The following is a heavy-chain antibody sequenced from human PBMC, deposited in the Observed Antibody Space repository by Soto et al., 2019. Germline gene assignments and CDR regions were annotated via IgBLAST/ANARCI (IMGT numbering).Heavy chain of an antibody. V-gene: IGHV3-30-3*01. CDR2: ISYDGSNK. D-gene: IGHD3-3*01. CDR3: ARYYDFWSGTETQDYYYGMDV. Sequence: GGSLRLSCAASGFTFSSYAMHWVRQAPGKGLEWVAVISYDGSNKYYADSVKGRFTISRDNSKNTLYLQMNSLRAEDTAVYYCARYYDFWSGTETQDYYYGMDVWGQGTTVTVSS. CDR1: GFTFSSYA. J-gene: IGHJ6*02.